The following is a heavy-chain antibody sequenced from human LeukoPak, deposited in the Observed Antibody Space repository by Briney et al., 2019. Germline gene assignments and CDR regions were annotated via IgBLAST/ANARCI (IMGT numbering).Heavy chain of an antibody. D-gene: IGHD3-22*01. Sequence: GGSLRLSCAASGFTFANFGMAWVRQAPGKGLEWVSGIYSSGSQTFYTDSVTGRFTISRDNSKDSLYLQMNSLRADDTAIYYCAKDKKYYDSSGSPYYYYGMDVWGQGTTVTVSS. V-gene: IGHV3-23*01. J-gene: IGHJ6*02. CDR3: AKDKKYYDSSGSPYYYYGMDV. CDR2: IYSSGSQT. CDR1: GFTFANFG.